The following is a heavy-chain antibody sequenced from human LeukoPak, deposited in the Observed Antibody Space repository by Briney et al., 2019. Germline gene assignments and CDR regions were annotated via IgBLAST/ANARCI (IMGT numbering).Heavy chain of an antibody. J-gene: IGHJ4*02. CDR2: IYHSGST. D-gene: IGHD3-10*01. Sequence: PSQTLSLTCTVSGGSISSGGYYWSWIRQPPGKGLEWIEYIYHSGSTYYNPSLKSRVTISVDTSKNQFSLKLSSVTAADTAVYYCARLKVVEIWFGELVDYWGQGTLVTVSS. CDR1: GGSISSGGYY. CDR3: ARLKVVEIWFGELVDY. V-gene: IGHV4-30-2*03.